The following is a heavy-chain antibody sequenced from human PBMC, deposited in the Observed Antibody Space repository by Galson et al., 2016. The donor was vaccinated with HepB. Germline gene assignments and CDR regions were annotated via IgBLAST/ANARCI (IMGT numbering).Heavy chain of an antibody. Sequence: SVKVSCKASGYRFGSYGISWVRQAPGLGLEWMGWIKPSSGKTDYAQRFAGSVTMTIDTSTTTAYMDLRSLTSDDTAVYYCARTGGGYCDGERCYNRFDPWGQGTLVSVSS. V-gene: IGHV1-18*01. D-gene: IGHD2-21*01. J-gene: IGHJ5*02. CDR1: GYRFGSYG. CDR2: IKPSSGKT. CDR3: ARTGGGYCDGERCYNRFDP.